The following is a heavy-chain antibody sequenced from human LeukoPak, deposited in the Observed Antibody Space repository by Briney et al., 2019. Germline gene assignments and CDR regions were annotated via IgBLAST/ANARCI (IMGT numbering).Heavy chain of an antibody. V-gene: IGHV4-61*02. CDR1: GGSMNSGVYH. D-gene: IGHD2-2*01. J-gene: IGHJ5*01. Sequence: SETLSLTCAVSGGSMNSGVYHWSWLRQATGKGLEWIGRSDNGGSTSLNPSLQSRVNIFVDTSRNEFSRRLNSVTAADTPVYFCARFRPGSRYQLTYFFDSWGQGTLVTVSS. CDR3: ARFRPGSRYQLTYFFDS. CDR2: SDNGGST.